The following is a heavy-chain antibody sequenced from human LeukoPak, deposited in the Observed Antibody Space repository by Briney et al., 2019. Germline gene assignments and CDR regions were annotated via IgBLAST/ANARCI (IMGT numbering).Heavy chain of an antibody. V-gene: IGHV3-53*05. CDR2: IYSGGST. CDR3: ARGYYDFWSGYHHAFDI. CDR1: GFTVSSNY. D-gene: IGHD3-3*01. J-gene: IGHJ3*02. Sequence: PGGSLRLSCAASGFTVSSNYMSWVRQAPGKGLEWVSVIYSGGSTYYADSVKGRFTISRDNSKNTLYLQMNSLRAEDTAVYYCARGYYDFWSGYHHAFDIWGQGTMVTVSS.